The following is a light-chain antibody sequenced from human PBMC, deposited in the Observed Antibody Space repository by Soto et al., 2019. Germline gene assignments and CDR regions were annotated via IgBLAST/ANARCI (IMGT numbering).Light chain of an antibody. Sequence: EIVLTQSPGTLSLSPGERATLSCRASETVAGSYLAWYQHKPGQAPRLLIYDASNRATGIPARFSGSGSGTDFTLTISSLEPEDFAVYYCQQRSNWPPITFGQGTRLEIK. CDR1: ETVAGSY. V-gene: IGKV3-11*01. CDR3: QQRSNWPPIT. CDR2: DAS. J-gene: IGKJ5*01.